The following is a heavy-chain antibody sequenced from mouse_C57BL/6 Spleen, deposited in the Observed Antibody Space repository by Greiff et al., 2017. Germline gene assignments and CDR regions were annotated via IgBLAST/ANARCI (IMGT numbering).Heavy chain of an antibody. CDR1: GYTFTSYW. J-gene: IGHJ1*03. CDR3: ARGGNWYFDV. V-gene: IGHV1-61*01. Sequence: VKLQQPGAELVRPGSSVKLSCKASGYTFTSYWMDWVKQRPGQGLEWIGNIYPSDSETHYNQKFKDKATMTGDKSSSRAYMQLSSLTSEDSAVYYCARGGNWYFDVWGTGTTVTVSA. CDR2: IYPSDSET.